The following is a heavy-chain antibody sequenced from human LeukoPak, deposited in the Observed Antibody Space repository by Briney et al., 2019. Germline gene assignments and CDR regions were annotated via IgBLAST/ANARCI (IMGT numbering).Heavy chain of an antibody. CDR1: GGSISSYY. CDR3: ARSQYSYGPFDP. D-gene: IGHD5-18*01. J-gene: IGHJ5*02. Sequence: SETLSLTCTVSGGSISSYYWSWIRQPPGKGLEWIGYIYYSGSTNYSPSLKSRVTISVDTSKNQFSLKLSSVTAADTAVYYCARSQYSYGPFDPWGQGTLVTVSS. V-gene: IGHV4-59*08. CDR2: IYYSGST.